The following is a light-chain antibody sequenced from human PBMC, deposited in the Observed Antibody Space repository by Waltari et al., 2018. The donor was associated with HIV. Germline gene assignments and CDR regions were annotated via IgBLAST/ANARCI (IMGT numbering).Light chain of an antibody. J-gene: IGLJ2*01. CDR3: QAWDSRSVV. Sequence: SYELTQPPSVSVSPGQTASITCSGAQLGDKYASWYQQKPGRSPVLVIHQDRKRPSGIPERFSGSNSGNTAALTISGTQAMDEADYYCQAWDSRSVVFGGGTKLTVL. V-gene: IGLV3-1*01. CDR2: QDR. CDR1: QLGDKY.